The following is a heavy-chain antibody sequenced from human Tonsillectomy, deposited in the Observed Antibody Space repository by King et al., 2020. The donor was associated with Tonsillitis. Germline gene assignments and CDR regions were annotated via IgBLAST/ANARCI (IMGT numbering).Heavy chain of an antibody. CDR1: GFTFSTYW. J-gene: IGHJ4*02. V-gene: IGHV3-7*03. D-gene: IGHD5-12*01. Sequence: VQLVESGGGLVQPGGSLRLSCVASGFTFSTYWMSWVRQAPGKGLEWVANIKQDGSEKYYVDSVKGRFTISRDNAKNSLYLQINSLRAEDTAVYYCARGDIVATMGVDYWGQGTLVTVSS. CDR3: ARGDIVATMGVDY. CDR2: IKQDGSEK.